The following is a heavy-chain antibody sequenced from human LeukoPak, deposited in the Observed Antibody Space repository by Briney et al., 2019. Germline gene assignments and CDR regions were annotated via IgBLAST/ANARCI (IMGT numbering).Heavy chain of an antibody. V-gene: IGHV3-23*01. CDR3: AKDLRITGTTTQFDY. CDR2: ISGSGGST. D-gene: IGHD1-20*01. J-gene: IGHJ4*02. CDR1: GFTFSSYA. Sequence: GGSLRLSCAASGFTFSSYAMSWVPEAPGKGVEGFSAISGSGGSTYYADSVKGRFTISRDNSKNTLYLQMNRLRAEDTAVYYCAKDLRITGTTTQFDYWGQGTLVTVSS.